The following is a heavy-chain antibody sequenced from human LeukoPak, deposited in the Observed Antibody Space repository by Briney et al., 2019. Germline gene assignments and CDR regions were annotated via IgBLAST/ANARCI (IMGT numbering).Heavy chain of an antibody. CDR3: SGGGGWESDF. CDR1: GFTFKSYC. D-gene: IGHD6-19*01. J-gene: IGHJ4*02. Sequence: GGSLRLSCAASGFTFKSYCMTWVRQAPGKGLEWVANINDDATETNYIDSVKGRFTISRDNVRNSLHLQMDSLRAEDTAVYYCSGGGGWESDFWGQGTLVTVSS. V-gene: IGHV3-7*03. CDR2: INDDATET.